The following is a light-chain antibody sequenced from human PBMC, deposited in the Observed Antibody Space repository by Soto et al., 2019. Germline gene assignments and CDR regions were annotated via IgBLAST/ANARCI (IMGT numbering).Light chain of an antibody. CDR2: EDY. CDR1: KLGDKF. Sequence: SYELTQPPSVSVSPGQTASITCSGDKLGDKFACWYQQKPGQSPVLVIYEDYKRPSGIPERFSGSNSGNTATLTISDTQAMDEAVYYCQAWDINTAVFGTGTKLTVL. V-gene: IGLV3-1*01. CDR3: QAWDINTAV. J-gene: IGLJ1*01.